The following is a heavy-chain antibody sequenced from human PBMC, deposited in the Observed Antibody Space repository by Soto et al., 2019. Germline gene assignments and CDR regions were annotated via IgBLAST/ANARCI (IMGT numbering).Heavy chain of an antibody. D-gene: IGHD2-2*02. V-gene: IGHV3-53*02. J-gene: IGHJ6*02. CDR1: GFTDSSNY. CDR2: SYSGGST. CDR3: ARGGVVLAAIHYYYYCGMDG. Sequence: EVQLVETGGGFIQPAGSLRLSFAASGFTDSSNYMSWVRQAPGKGLEWASVSYSGGSTYYADSVKGRFTISRDNSKSTLYLQMNSLRAEDTAVYYCARGGVVLAAIHYYYYCGMDGWGQGTTVTVSS.